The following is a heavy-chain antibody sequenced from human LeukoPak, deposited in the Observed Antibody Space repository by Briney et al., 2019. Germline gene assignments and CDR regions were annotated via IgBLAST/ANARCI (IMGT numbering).Heavy chain of an antibody. CDR1: GGSISSGDYY. CDR3: ARDVLLGWFDP. D-gene: IGHD3-10*01. Sequence: SQTLSLTCTVSGGSISSGDYYWSWIRQRPAKGLEWIGYIYYSGSTYYNPSLKSRVTISVDTSKNQFSLKLSSVTAADTAVYYCARDVLLGWFDPWGQGTLVTVSS. CDR2: IYYSGST. J-gene: IGHJ5*02. V-gene: IGHV4-30-4*01.